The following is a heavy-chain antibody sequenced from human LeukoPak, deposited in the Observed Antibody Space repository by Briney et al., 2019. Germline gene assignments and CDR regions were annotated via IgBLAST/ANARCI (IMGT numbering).Heavy chain of an antibody. CDR1: GGSISSGGYY. CDR3: ARLPAAMMRGAYNWFDP. CDR2: IYYSGST. Sequence: PSQTLSLTCTVSGGSISSGGYYWSWIRQHPGKGLEWIGYIYYSGSTYYNPSLKSRVTISVDTSKNQFSLKLSSVTAADTAVYYCARLPAAMMRGAYNWFDPWGQGTLVTVSS. D-gene: IGHD2-2*01. J-gene: IGHJ5*02. V-gene: IGHV4-31*03.